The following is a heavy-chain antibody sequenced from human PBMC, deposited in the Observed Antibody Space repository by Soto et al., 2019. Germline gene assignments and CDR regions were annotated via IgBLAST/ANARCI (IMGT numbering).Heavy chain of an antibody. CDR2: ISGSGAYT. CDR1: GFTFSSYA. J-gene: IGHJ4*02. D-gene: IGHD2-2*01. Sequence: GGSLRLSCAAPGFTFSSYAMTWVRQAPGKGLEWVSAISGSGAYTYYANSVKGRFTISRDNSKNTLYLQLSSLRAEDTAVYYCAKYGCSSTSCQCDYWGQGTRVTVSS. CDR3: AKYGCSSTSCQCDY. V-gene: IGHV3-23*01.